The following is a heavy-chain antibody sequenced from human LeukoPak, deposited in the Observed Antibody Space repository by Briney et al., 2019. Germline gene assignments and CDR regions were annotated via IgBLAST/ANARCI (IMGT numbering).Heavy chain of an antibody. CDR2: ISYDGSNK. CDR3: ARVIFPIAVAGFDY. CDR1: GFTFSSYA. V-gene: IGHV3-30-3*01. J-gene: IGHJ4*02. Sequence: GGSLRLSCAASGFTFSSYAMHWVRQAPGKGLEWVAVISYDGSNKYYADSVKGRFTISRDNSKNTLYLQMNSLRAEDTAVYYCARVIFPIAVAGFDYWGQGTLVTVSS. D-gene: IGHD6-19*01.